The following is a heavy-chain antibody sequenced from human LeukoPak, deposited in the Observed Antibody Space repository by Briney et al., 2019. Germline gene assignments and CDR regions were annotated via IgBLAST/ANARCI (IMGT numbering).Heavy chain of an antibody. D-gene: IGHD3-10*01. Sequence: SETLSLTCAVYGGSFSGYYWSWIRQPPGKGLEWIGEINHSGSTNYNPSLKSRVTISVDTSKNQFSLKLSSVTAADTAVYYCARGSRLWFGELLGPWFDPWGQGTLVTVSS. CDR3: ARGSRLWFGELLGPWFDP. CDR2: INHSGST. J-gene: IGHJ5*02. V-gene: IGHV4-34*01. CDR1: GGSFSGYY.